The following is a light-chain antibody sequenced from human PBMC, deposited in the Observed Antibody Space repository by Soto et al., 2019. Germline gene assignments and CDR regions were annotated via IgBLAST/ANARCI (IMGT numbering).Light chain of an antibody. CDR1: SSDVGGYNY. J-gene: IGLJ1*01. Sequence: QSALTQPASVSGSPGQSITISCTGTSSDVGGYNYVSWYQQHPGKAPKLMIYDVSNRPSGVGNRFSGSKSGNTVSLTISGLQAEDEADYYCSSYTSSSTLGVFGTGTKVTVL. V-gene: IGLV2-14*01. CDR2: DVS. CDR3: SSYTSSSTLGV.